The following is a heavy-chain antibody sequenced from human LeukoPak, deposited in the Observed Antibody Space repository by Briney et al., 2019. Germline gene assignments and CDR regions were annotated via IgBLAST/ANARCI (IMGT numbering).Heavy chain of an antibody. CDR2: INPNSGGT. V-gene: IGHV1-2*02. J-gene: IGHJ3*02. D-gene: IGHD2-8*01. Sequence: GASVKVSCKASGYTFTGYYMHWVRQAPGQGLEWMGWINPNSGGTNYAQKFQGRVTMTRDTSISAAYMELSRLRSDDTAVYYCARDSPLELMVYDDPVSAFDIWGQGTMVTVSS. CDR3: ARDSPLELMVYDDPVSAFDI. CDR1: GYTFTGYY.